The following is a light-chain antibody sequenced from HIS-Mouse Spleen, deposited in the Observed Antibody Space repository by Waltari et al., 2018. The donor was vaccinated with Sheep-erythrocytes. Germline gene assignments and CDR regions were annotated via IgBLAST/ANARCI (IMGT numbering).Light chain of an antibody. V-gene: IGLV1-36*01. J-gene: IGLJ3*02. CDR3: AAWDDSLNGWV. Sequence: QSVLTQPPSVSDAPRQRVTISCSGSSSNLGHNAVNWYQQLPGKAPKLLIYYDDLLPSGVSDRFSGSKSGTSASLAISGLQSEDEADYYCAAWDDSLNGWVFGGGTKLTVL. CDR2: YDD. CDR1: SSNLGHNA.